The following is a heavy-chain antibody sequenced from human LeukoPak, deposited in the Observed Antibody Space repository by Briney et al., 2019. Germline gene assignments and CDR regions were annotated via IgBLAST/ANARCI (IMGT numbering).Heavy chain of an antibody. CDR3: ARGFCTSGRCSKYDY. D-gene: IGHD2-15*01. J-gene: IGHJ4*02. V-gene: IGHV3-7*01. CDR2: IKQDGSQR. CDR1: RFTFSNYW. Sequence: PGGSLRLSCVASRFTFSNYWMSWVRQAPGKGLEWVAKIKQDGSQRYYVDFLRGRFTISRDNAKNSLYLQMNSLRADDTAIYYCARGFCTSGRCSKYDYWGQGTLVTVSS.